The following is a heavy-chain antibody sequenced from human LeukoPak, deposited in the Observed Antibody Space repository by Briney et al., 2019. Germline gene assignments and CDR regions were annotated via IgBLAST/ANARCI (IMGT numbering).Heavy chain of an antibody. D-gene: IGHD3-16*02. CDR2: ISAYNGNT. J-gene: IGHJ4*02. V-gene: IGHV1-18*01. CDR1: GYTFTSYG. CDR3: ARDIEAAIYVWGSYRHLFDY. Sequence: ASVKVSCKASGYTFTSYGISWVRQAPGQGLEWMGWISAYNGNTNYAQKLQGRVTMTTDTSTSTAYMELRSLRSDDTAVYYCARDIEAAIYVWGSYRHLFDYWGQGTLVTVSS.